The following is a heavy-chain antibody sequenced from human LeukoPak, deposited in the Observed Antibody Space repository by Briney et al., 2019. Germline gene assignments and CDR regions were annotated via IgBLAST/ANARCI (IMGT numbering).Heavy chain of an antibody. Sequence: GGSLRLSCAASGFTFRSYSMNWVRQAPGKGLEWVSSISGSSTHILYADSVKGRFTISRDDARNSLYLQMNSLRAEDTAVYYCAKFETRGNTDFDYWGQGTLVTVSS. D-gene: IGHD2/OR15-2a*01. CDR1: GFTFRSYS. CDR3: AKFETRGNTDFDY. CDR2: ISGSSTHI. J-gene: IGHJ4*02. V-gene: IGHV3-21*01.